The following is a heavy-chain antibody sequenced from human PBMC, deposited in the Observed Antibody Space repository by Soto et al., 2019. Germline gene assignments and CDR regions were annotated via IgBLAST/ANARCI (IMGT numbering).Heavy chain of an antibody. J-gene: IGHJ4*02. CDR2: VSGSGGFT. CDR1: GFTFSNQA. D-gene: IGHD3-22*01. Sequence: SGGSLRLSCAASGFTFSNQAMNWVRQAPGKGLEWVSSVSGSGGFTYYADSVKGRFTISRDNSKNTLHLQMNSLRAEDTAIYYCAKVGEEDYYDSSGYFDYWGQGTLVTVSS. CDR3: AKVGEEDYYDSSGYFDY. V-gene: IGHV3-23*01.